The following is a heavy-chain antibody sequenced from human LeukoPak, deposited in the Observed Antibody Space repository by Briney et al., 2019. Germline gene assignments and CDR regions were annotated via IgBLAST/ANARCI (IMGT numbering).Heavy chain of an antibody. J-gene: IGHJ3*02. D-gene: IGHD6-13*01. CDR2: IIPILGIA. Sequence: GASVKVSCKASGGTFSSYAISWVRQAPGQGLEWMGRIIPILGIANYARKFQGRVTITADKSTSTAYMELSSLRSEDTAVYYCAVPGFYSSSWDDAFDIWGQGTMVTVSS. CDR1: GGTFSSYA. CDR3: AVPGFYSSSWDDAFDI. V-gene: IGHV1-69*04.